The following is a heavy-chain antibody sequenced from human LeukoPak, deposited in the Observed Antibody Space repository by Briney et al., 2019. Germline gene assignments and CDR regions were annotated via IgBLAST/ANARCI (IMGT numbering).Heavy chain of an antibody. Sequence: SETLSLTCTVSGGSISSSSYYWGWIRQPPGKGLEWIGSIYYSGSTYYNPSLKSRVTISVDTSKNQFSLKLSSVTAADTAVYYCARGPTYYYYDSKVAFDIWGQGTMVTVSS. D-gene: IGHD3-22*01. V-gene: IGHV4-39*01. CDR2: IYYSGST. J-gene: IGHJ3*02. CDR3: ARGPTYYYYDSKVAFDI. CDR1: GGSISSSSYY.